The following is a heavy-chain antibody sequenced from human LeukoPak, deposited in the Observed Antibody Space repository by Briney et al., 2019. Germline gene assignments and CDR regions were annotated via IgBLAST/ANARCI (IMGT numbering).Heavy chain of an antibody. Sequence: GGSLRLSCAASGFTFSSYWMSWVRQAPGKGLEWVANIKQDGSEKYYVDSVKGRFTISRDNAENSLYLQMNSLRAEDTAVYYCARDRDYSPTWILQHWGQGTLVTVSS. CDR3: ARDRDYSPTWILQH. CDR2: IKQDGSEK. CDR1: GFTFSSYW. D-gene: IGHD2-15*01. V-gene: IGHV3-7*03. J-gene: IGHJ1*01.